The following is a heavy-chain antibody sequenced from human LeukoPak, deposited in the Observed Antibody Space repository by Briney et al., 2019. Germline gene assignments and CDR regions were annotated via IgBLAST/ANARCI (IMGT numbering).Heavy chain of an antibody. Sequence: ASVKVSCNAFGYTFTSSDINWVRQAAGQGLEWMGWMDPTSGNTGYAQKFQGRVTMTRNTSISTAYMELSSLRSEDTAVYYCARGPSVGGDDAFDIWGQGTMVTVSS. D-gene: IGHD1-26*01. CDR2: MDPTSGNT. V-gene: IGHV1-8*01. J-gene: IGHJ3*02. CDR1: GYTFTSSD. CDR3: ARGPSVGGDDAFDI.